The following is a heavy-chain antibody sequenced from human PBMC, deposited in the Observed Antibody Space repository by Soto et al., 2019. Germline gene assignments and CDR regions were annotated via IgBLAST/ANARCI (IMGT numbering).Heavy chain of an antibody. V-gene: IGHV4-30-4*01. D-gene: IGHD4-17*01. CDR2: IYYSGST. Sequence: ASETLSLTCTVSGGSISSGDYYWSWIHQPPGKGLEWIGYIYYSGSTYYNPSLKSRVTISVDTSKNQFSLKLSSATAADTAVYYCARLDYGDYDIDYWGQGTLVTVSS. J-gene: IGHJ4*02. CDR1: GGSISSGDYY. CDR3: ARLDYGDYDIDY.